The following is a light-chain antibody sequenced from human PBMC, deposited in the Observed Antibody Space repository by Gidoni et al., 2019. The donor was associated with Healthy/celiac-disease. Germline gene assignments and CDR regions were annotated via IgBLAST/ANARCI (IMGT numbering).Light chain of an antibody. CDR3: QQRSNWPPRVT. J-gene: IGKJ5*01. CDR1: QSVSSY. V-gene: IGKV3-11*01. CDR2: DAS. Sequence: EIVLTQSPATLSLSPGERATLSCRASQSVSSYLAWYQQKPGQAPRLLIYDASNRATGIPARFSGSGSETDFTLTICSLEPEDFAVYYCQQRSNWPPRVTFGQXTRLEIK.